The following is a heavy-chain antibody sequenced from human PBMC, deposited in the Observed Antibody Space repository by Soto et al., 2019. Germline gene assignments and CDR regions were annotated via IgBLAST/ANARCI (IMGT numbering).Heavy chain of an antibody. CDR3: ARDPLYQKGYSYGLFDY. V-gene: IGHV3-30-3*01. CDR1: GFTFSSYA. CDR2: ISYDGSNK. D-gene: IGHD5-18*01. Sequence: PGGSLRLSCAASGFTFSSYAMHWVRQAPGKGLEWVAVISYDGSNKYYADSVKGRFTISRDNSKNTLYLQMNSLRAEDTAVYYCARDPLYQKGYSYGLFDYWGPGTLVTVSS. J-gene: IGHJ4*02.